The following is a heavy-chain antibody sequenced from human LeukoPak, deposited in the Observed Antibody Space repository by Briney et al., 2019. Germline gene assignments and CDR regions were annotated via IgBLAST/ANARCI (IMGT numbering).Heavy chain of an antibody. CDR1: GGTFSSYA. CDR2: IIPILGIA. CDR3: ARGQSSSWYARGYYYGMDV. V-gene: IGHV1-69*04. D-gene: IGHD6-13*01. Sequence: SVKVSCKASGGTFSSYAISWVRQAPGQGLEWMGRIIPILGIANYAQKFQGRVTITADKSTSTAYMELSSLRSEDTAVYYCARGQSSSWYARGYYYGMDVWGQGTTVTVSS. J-gene: IGHJ6*02.